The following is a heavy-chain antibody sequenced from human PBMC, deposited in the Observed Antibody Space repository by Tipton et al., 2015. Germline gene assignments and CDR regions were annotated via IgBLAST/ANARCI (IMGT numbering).Heavy chain of an antibody. J-gene: IGHJ4*02. D-gene: IGHD2-15*01. V-gene: IGHV4-38-2*02. CDR1: GYSISSGYH. Sequence: TLSLTCAVSGYSISSGYHWGWIRQPPGKGLEWIASIYHSGRTHYTPSLKSRVTISVDTSKNEVSLMLNSVTAADTAVYFCARDHSSWWDWGQGTLVTVSS. CDR2: IYHSGRT. CDR3: ARDHSSWWD.